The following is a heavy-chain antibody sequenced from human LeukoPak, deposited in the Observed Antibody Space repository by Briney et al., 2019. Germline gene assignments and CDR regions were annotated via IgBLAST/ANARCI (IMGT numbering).Heavy chain of an antibody. V-gene: IGHV3-33*01. Sequence: GGSLRLSCAAAGFTFSNYGTHSVRQAPGKGLEWVAVIWYDGSNKYYADSVKGRFTISRDNSKNTLYLQMNSLRAEDTAVYYCAGNYGPYYFDYWGQGTLVTVSS. CDR1: GFTFSNYG. D-gene: IGHD3-10*01. J-gene: IGHJ4*02. CDR2: IWYDGSNK. CDR3: AGNYGPYYFDY.